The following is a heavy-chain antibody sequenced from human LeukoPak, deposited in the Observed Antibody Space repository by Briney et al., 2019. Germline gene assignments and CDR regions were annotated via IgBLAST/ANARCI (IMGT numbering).Heavy chain of an antibody. CDR1: GFTFSSYA. Sequence: GGSLRLSCAASGFTFSSYAMSWVRQAPGKGLEWVSAISGSGDSTYYADSVKGRFTISRDNSKNTLYLQMNSLRAGDTAVYYCAKSPMITVTTGHYEAFDIWGQGTMVTVSS. CDR3: AKSPMITVTTGHYEAFDI. CDR2: ISGSGDST. V-gene: IGHV3-23*01. J-gene: IGHJ3*02. D-gene: IGHD4-11*01.